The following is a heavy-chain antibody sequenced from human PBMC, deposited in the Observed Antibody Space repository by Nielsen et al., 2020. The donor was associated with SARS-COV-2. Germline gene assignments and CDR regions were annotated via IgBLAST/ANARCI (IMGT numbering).Heavy chain of an antibody. J-gene: IGHJ4*02. CDR1: GFTFSAYG. Sequence: GESLKISCSASGFTFSAYGMSWVRQAPGKGLEWVSVISASGRNTYYADSVKGRFTISRDNSKNTLYLQMNSLRAEDTAVYYCAKDLHYYDSSGGNWGQGTLVTVSS. CDR2: ISASGRNT. D-gene: IGHD3-22*01. V-gene: IGHV3-23*01. CDR3: AKDLHYYDSSGGN.